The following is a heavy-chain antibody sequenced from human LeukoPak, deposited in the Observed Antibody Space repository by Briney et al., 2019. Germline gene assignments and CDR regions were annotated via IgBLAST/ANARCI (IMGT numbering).Heavy chain of an antibody. CDR2: IYTSGGT. V-gene: IGHV4-61*02. J-gene: IGHJ3*02. D-gene: IGHD1-26*01. CDR1: GGSISSGSYF. CDR3: ARPASDDDAFDI. Sequence: SQTLSLTCTVSGGSISSGSYFWSWIRQPAGKGLEWIGRIYTSGGTNYNPSLKSRVTISVDTSKNQFSLKLSSVTAADTAVYYCARPASDDDAFDIWGQGTMITVSS.